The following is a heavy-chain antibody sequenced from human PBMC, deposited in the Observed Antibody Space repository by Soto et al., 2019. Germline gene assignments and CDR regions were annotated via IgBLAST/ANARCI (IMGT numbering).Heavy chain of an antibody. D-gene: IGHD3-9*01. CDR3: AKDVNYDMLAGYYYY. V-gene: IGHV3-23*01. CDR2: IRGSDGTT. Sequence: EVQLLESVGGLVQPGGSVRLSCAASGFTLSNYGMTWVRQAPGKGLEWVSTIRGSDGTTYYADSVRVRFTISRDTSKNMLFLQMNSLRAEDTAVYYCAKDVNYDMLAGYYYYWGQGTLVTVSS. J-gene: IGHJ4*02. CDR1: GFTLSNYG.